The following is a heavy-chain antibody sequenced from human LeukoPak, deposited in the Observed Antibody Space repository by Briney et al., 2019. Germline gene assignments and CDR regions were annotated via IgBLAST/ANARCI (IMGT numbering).Heavy chain of an antibody. CDR3: ARGYISMDAFDI. Sequence: GGSLRLPCAASGFTFSDYYMSWIRQAPGKGLEWVSYISSSGITIYYADSVKGRFTISRDNAKNSLYLQMNSLRAEDTAEYYCARGYISMDAFDIWGQGTMVTVSS. CDR2: ISSSGITI. D-gene: IGHD3-10*01. J-gene: IGHJ3*02. V-gene: IGHV3-11*01. CDR1: GFTFSDYY.